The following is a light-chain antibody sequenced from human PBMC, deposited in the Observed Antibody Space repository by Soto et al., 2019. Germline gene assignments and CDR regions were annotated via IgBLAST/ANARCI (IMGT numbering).Light chain of an antibody. CDR2: WAS. CDR3: QQYYSTPVT. V-gene: IGKV4-1*01. CDR1: QSALYSSNNKNY. Sequence: DIVMTQSPDSLAVSLGERATINCKSSQSALYSSNNKNYLAWYQQKPGQPPKLLIYWASTRESGVPDRFSGSGSGTYFTLTISSLQAEDVAVYYCQQYYSTPVTFGGGTKVQIK. J-gene: IGKJ4*01.